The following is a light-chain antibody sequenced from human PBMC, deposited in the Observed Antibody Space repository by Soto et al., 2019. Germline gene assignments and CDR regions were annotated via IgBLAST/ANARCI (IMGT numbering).Light chain of an antibody. CDR3: QQSYNTPRT. J-gene: IGKJ2*01. V-gene: IGKV1-39*01. CDR1: QSISSY. CDR2: AAS. Sequence: DIQMTQSPSSLSGYVGDRVTITCRASQSISSYLNWYQHKPGKAPKLLIYAASSLQSGFPSRFTGSGSGTDFTLTISSLQPEDFATYYCQQSYNTPRTFGQGTKLQIK.